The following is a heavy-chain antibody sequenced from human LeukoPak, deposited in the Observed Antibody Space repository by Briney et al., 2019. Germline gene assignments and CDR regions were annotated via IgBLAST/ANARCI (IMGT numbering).Heavy chain of an antibody. CDR2: IYTSGST. V-gene: IGHV4-4*07. J-gene: IGHJ6*02. CDR3: ARDSQDYDFWSGSGYYGMDV. CDR1: GGSISSYY. D-gene: IGHD3-3*01. Sequence: SETLSLTCTASGGSISSYYWSWIRQPAGKGLEWIGRIYTSGSTNYNPSLKSRVTMSVDTSKNQFSLKLSSVTAADTAVYYCARDSQDYDFWSGSGYYGMDVWGQGTTVTVSS.